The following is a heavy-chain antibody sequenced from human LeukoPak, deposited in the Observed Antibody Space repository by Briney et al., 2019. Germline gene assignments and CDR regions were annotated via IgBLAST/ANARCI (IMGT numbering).Heavy chain of an antibody. Sequence: SGGSLRLSCAASGFTFSNYWMSWVRQAPGKGLEWVANIKQDGSEKYYVDSVKGRFTISRGNAKNSLYLQMNSLRAEDTAVYYCARGDWGLSFDYWGQGTLVTVSS. J-gene: IGHJ4*02. CDR3: ARGDWGLSFDY. CDR1: GFTFSNYW. V-gene: IGHV3-7*01. D-gene: IGHD7-27*01. CDR2: IKQDGSEK.